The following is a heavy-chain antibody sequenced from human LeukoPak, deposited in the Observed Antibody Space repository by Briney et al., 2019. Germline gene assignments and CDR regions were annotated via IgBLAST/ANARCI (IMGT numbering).Heavy chain of an antibody. Sequence: SVKVSCKASGGTSSSYAISWVRQAPGQGLEWMGGIIPIFGTANYAQKFQGRVTITADESTSTAYMELSSLRSEDTAVYYCARGYLDYYDSSGYPYYFDYWGQGTLVTVSS. D-gene: IGHD3-22*01. J-gene: IGHJ4*02. V-gene: IGHV1-69*13. CDR3: ARGYLDYYDSSGYPYYFDY. CDR2: IIPIFGTA. CDR1: GGTSSSYA.